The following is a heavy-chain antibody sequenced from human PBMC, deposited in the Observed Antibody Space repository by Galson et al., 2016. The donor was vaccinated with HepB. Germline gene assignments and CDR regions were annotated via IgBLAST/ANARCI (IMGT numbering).Heavy chain of an antibody. Sequence: SLRLSCAASGFTFSSYSMNWVRQAPGKGLEWVSYISGSSHTIYYADSVKDRFTIFRDDAKNSLYLQMNGLRADDTALYYCARDLLMGHTRGIFDIWGQGTPVAVSS. J-gene: IGHJ3*02. V-gene: IGHV3-48*01. CDR1: GFTFSSYS. CDR3: ARDLLMGHTRGIFDI. CDR2: ISGSSHTI. D-gene: IGHD2-8*02.